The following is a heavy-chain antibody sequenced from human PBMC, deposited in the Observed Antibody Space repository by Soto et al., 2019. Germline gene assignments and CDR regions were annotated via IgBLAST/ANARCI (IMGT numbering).Heavy chain of an antibody. V-gene: IGHV1-18*01. D-gene: IGHD3-22*01. CDR3: ARDKAGGYYDRADGIGNWFDP. Sequence: QLQLVQSGAEVKKPGASVKVSCKSSGYTFTRYGISWVRQAPGQGLEWMGWISAYNGDTNYAQKFQGRVTMTTDTSTSTAYMEVRSLRSDDTAVYYCARDKAGGYYDRADGIGNWFDPWGQGTLVTVSS. J-gene: IGHJ5*02. CDR2: ISAYNGDT. CDR1: GYTFTRYG.